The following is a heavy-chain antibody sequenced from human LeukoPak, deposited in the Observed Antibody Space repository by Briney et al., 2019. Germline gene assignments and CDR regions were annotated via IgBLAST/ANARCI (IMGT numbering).Heavy chain of an antibody. D-gene: IGHD3-3*01. CDR3: ARSCRSGYYSGFDY. CDR2: ISWNSVGI. J-gene: IGHJ4*02. V-gene: IGHV3-9*01. CDR1: RFTFDDYA. Sequence: GGSLRLSCAASRFTFDDYAMHWVRQAPGKGLEWVSGISWNSVGIGYADSVKGRFTISRDNAKNSLYLQMNSLRAEDTALYYCARSCRSGYYSGFDYWGQGTLVTVSS.